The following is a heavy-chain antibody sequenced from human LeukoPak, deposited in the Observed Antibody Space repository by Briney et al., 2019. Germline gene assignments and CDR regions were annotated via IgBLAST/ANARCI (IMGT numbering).Heavy chain of an antibody. Sequence: ASVKVSCKTSGYTFSGHYMHWVRQAPGQGLEWMGWINPNIGGTNYAQRFQGRVTMTIDTSISSAYMDLSGLKSDDTAVYYCARAVGHCTTTSCLEATVNYAFDIWGQGTMVSVSS. V-gene: IGHV1-2*02. CDR2: INPNIGGT. CDR3: ARAVGHCTTTSCLEATVNYAFDI. J-gene: IGHJ3*02. D-gene: IGHD2-2*01. CDR1: GYTFSGHY.